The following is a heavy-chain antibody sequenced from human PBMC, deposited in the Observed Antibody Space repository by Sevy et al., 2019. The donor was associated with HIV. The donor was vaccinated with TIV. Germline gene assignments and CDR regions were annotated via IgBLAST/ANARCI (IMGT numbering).Heavy chain of an antibody. CDR2: IRNRPNTYTT. J-gene: IGHJ6*03. CDR1: GFTFSVHY. V-gene: IGHV3-72*01. D-gene: IGHD2-21*01. Sequence: GGSLRLSCAASGFTFSVHYVDWVRQAPGKGLEWVGRIRNRPNTYTTEYAASVEGRFTISRDDSKNSLYLQMNSLKTEDSAVYYCVRGPNCGVGGCQQISPYCLDVWGKGATVTVSS. CDR3: VRGPNCGVGGCQQISPYCLDV.